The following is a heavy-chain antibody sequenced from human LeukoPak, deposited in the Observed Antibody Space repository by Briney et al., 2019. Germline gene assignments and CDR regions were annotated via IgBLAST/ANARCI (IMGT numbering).Heavy chain of an antibody. V-gene: IGHV4-39*01. J-gene: IGHJ4*02. CDR1: GGSISSSSYY. CDR2: IYYSGST. Sequence: SETLSLTCTVSGGSISSSSYYWDWIRQPPGKGLEWIGSIYYSGSTYYNPSLKSRVTISVDTSKNQFSLKLSSVTAADTAVYYCARVVAAGTAYYFDYWGQGTLVTVSS. D-gene: IGHD6-13*01. CDR3: ARVVAAGTAYYFDY.